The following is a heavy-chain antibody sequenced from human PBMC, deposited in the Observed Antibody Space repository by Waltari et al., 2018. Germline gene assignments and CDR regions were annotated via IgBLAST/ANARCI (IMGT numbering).Heavy chain of an antibody. Sequence: QLQLLESGPGLVKASETLSLTCSVSGGSFSSSTHYWAWIRQPPGKGLEWIGSIDSSESTYPKPSLKSRLTMSVDTSKNQFSLNLDSVIAADTAVYYCARRVKSKDFWKIDWFDPWGQGTLVTVSS. CDR2: IDSSEST. J-gene: IGHJ5*02. D-gene: IGHD3-3*01. CDR1: GGSFSSSTHY. V-gene: IGHV4-39*01. CDR3: ARRVKSKDFWKIDWFDP.